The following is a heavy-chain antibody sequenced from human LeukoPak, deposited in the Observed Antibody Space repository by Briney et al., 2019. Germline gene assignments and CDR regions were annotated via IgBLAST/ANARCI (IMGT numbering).Heavy chain of an antibody. Sequence: PGGSPRLSCAASGFTFSSYSMNWVRQAPGKGLEWVSVISDSGGRTYYADSVKGRFTISRDNSKNTLYLQMNSLRAEDTAVYYCAKDYGDLDYWGQGTLVTVSS. CDR1: GFTFSSYS. J-gene: IGHJ4*02. D-gene: IGHD4-17*01. CDR2: ISDSGGRT. V-gene: IGHV3-23*01. CDR3: AKDYGDLDY.